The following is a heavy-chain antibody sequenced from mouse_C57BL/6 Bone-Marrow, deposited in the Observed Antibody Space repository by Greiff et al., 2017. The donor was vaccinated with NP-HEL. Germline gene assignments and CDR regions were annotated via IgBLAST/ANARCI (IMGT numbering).Heavy chain of an antibody. J-gene: IGHJ3*01. CDR1: GYTFTSYW. V-gene: IGHV1-64*01. Sequence: QVQLQQPGAELVKPGASVKLSCKASGYTFTSYWMHWVKQRPGQGLEWIGMIHPNSGSTNYNEKFKSKATLTVDKSSSTAYMQLSSLTSEDSAVYYGARRSRGNFEFADWGQGTLVTVSA. D-gene: IGHD2-1*01. CDR3: ARRSRGNFEFAD. CDR2: IHPNSGST.